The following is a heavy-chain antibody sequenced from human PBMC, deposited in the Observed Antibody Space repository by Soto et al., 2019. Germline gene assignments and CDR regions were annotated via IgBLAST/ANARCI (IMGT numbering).Heavy chain of an antibody. D-gene: IGHD3-3*01. CDR2: ITVYNGNT. CDR3: ARDTMIFGVVHFDY. V-gene: IGHV1-18*04. J-gene: IGHJ4*02. Sequence: QVQLVQSGAEVKKPGASVKVSCKASGYTFTSYGISWVRQAPGQGLEWMGWITVYNGNTIYAHKLQGRVTMTTDTSKSTAYMELMSLRSDDTAVYYCARDTMIFGVVHFDYWGQGTLVTVSS. CDR1: GYTFTSYG.